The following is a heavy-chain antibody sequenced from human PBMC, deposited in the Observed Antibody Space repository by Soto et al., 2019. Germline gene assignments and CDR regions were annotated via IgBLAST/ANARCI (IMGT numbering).Heavy chain of an antibody. Sequence: PSETLSLSCTGSGGTISRRSSYWGWIRQPPGKGLEWIGNIYYSGSTYNNPSLKSRVTISVDTSKDQFSLKLSSVTAADTAVYYCARQSEYYYASGRAAPLYGMDVWGQGTTVTVS. CDR2: IYYSGST. D-gene: IGHD3-10*01. J-gene: IGHJ6*02. CDR1: GGTISRRSSY. CDR3: ARQSEYYYASGRAAPLYGMDV. V-gene: IGHV4-39*01.